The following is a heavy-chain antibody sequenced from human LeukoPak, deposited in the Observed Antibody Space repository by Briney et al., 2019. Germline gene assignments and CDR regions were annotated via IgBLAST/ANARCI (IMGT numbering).Heavy chain of an antibody. CDR3: ARIAVAGGFHFDY. J-gene: IGHJ4*02. D-gene: IGHD6-19*01. Sequence: PSETLSLTCTVSGGSISSHYWSWIRQPPGKGLEWIGYIYYSGSTNYNPSLTSRVTISVDTSKNQFSLKLSSVTAADTAVYYCARIAVAGGFHFDYWGQGTLVTVSS. CDR1: GGSISSHY. V-gene: IGHV4-59*08. CDR2: IYYSGST.